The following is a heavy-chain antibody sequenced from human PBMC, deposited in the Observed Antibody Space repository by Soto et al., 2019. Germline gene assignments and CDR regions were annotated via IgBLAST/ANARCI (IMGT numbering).Heavy chain of an antibody. CDR2: IIPIFGTA. V-gene: IGHV1-69*13. CDR3: ARGSNGYSYGQYRYYFDY. Sequence: ASVKVSCKASGGTFSSYAISWVRQAPGQGLEWMGGIIPIFGTANYAQKFQGRVTITADESTSTAYMELSSLRSEDTAVYYCARGSNGYSYGQYRYYFDYWGQGTLVTVSS. CDR1: GGTFSSYA. D-gene: IGHD5-18*01. J-gene: IGHJ4*02.